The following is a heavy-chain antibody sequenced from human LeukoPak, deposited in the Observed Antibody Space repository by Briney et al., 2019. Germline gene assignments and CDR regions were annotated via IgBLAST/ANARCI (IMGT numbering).Heavy chain of an antibody. J-gene: IGHJ4*02. CDR2: ISGSGGST. D-gene: IGHD3-10*01. CDR3: AKMGTMVRGVFDY. Sequence: GGSLRLSCAASGFTFSGYAMSWVRQAPGKGLEWVSAISGSGGSTYYADSVKGRFTISRDNSKNTLYLQMNSLRAEDTAVYYCAKMGTMVRGVFDYWGQGTLVTVSS. V-gene: IGHV3-23*01. CDR1: GFTFSGYA.